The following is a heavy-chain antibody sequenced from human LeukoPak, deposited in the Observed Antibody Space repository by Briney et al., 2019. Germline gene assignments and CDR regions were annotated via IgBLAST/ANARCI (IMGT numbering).Heavy chain of an antibody. V-gene: IGHV3-48*04. CDR1: GFTFSTYS. CDR3: ARDLTGLGGYYFDY. CDR2: ISSSGSTI. Sequence: GGSLRLSCAASGFTFSTYSMNWVRQAPGKGLEWVSYISSSGSTIYYADSVKGRFSISRDNAMNSLYLQMNSLRAEDTAVYYCARDLTGLGGYYFDYWGLGTLVTVSS. J-gene: IGHJ4*02. D-gene: IGHD3/OR15-3a*01.